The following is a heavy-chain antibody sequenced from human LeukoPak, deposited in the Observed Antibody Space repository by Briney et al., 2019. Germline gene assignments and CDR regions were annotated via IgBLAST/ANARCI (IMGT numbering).Heavy chain of an antibody. CDR3: ARDMYSGSLRTPNIIDY. CDR1: GFTFSSYA. D-gene: IGHD1-26*01. J-gene: IGHJ4*02. Sequence: PGGSLRLSCAASGFTFSSYAMHWVRQAPGKGLEYVSAISSNGGSTYYANSVKGRFTISRDNSKNTLYLQMGSLRAEDMAVYYCARDMYSGSLRTPNIIDYWGQGTLVTVSS. CDR2: ISSNGGST. V-gene: IGHV3-64*01.